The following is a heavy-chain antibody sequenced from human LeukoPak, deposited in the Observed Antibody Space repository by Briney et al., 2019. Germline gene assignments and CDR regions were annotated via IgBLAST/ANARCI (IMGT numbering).Heavy chain of an antibody. J-gene: IGHJ3*02. CDR3: AREIVGSTMVRGVIRGAFDI. Sequence: GGSLRLSCAASGFTFSSYWMSWVRQAPGKGLEWVANIKQDGSEKYYVDSVKGRFTISRDNAKNSLYLQMNSLRAEDTAVYYCAREIVGSTMVRGVIRGAFDIWGQGTMVTVSS. CDR2: IKQDGSEK. CDR1: GFTFSSYW. V-gene: IGHV3-7*01. D-gene: IGHD3-10*01.